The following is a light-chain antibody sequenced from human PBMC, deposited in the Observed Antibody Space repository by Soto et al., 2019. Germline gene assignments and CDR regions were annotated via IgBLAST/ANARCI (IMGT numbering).Light chain of an antibody. CDR2: AAS. V-gene: IGKV1-6*01. Sequence: AIQMTQSPSSLSASVGDRVTITCRASQGFRNDLGWYQHKPGKAPQLLIYAASSLQSGVPSRFSGSGSGTDFTLTISSLQPEDFATYYCLQDYNYPTWTFGQGTKVEIK. CDR3: LQDYNYPTWT. J-gene: IGKJ1*01. CDR1: QGFRND.